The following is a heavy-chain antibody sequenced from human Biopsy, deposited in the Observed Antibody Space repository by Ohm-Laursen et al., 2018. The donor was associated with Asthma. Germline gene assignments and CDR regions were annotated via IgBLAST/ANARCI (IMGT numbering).Heavy chain of an antibody. CDR3: AKEVFPGWELRRGPDS. CDR1: GLTFHNYV. V-gene: IGHV3-30*18. J-gene: IGHJ4*02. CDR2: ISFDGTNR. D-gene: IGHD1-26*01. Sequence: SLRLSCAASGLTFHNYVMHWVRQAPGKGLDWVAVISFDGTNRNYTDSVKGRFTISRDNSRNTLHLEMNSLRAEDTAVYFCAKEVFPGWELRRGPDSWGQGTLVTVSS.